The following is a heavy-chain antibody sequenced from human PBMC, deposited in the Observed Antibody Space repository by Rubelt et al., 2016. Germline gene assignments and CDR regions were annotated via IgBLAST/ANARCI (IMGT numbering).Heavy chain of an antibody. CDR3: ARDSAEGSTVGAFDI. Sequence: QLQLQESGPGLVKPSETLSLTCTVSGGSISSSSYYWGWIRQPPGKGLEWIGSIYYSGSTYYNPSLKSRVTISVDTAKNQFSLKLSSVTAADTAVDYCARDSAEGSTVGAFDIWGQGTMVTVSS. V-gene: IGHV4-39*07. D-gene: IGHD4-23*01. J-gene: IGHJ3*02. CDR2: IYYSGST. CDR1: GGSISSSSYY.